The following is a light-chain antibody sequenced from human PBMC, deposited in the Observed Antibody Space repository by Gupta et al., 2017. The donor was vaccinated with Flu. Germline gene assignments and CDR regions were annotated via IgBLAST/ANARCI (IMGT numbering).Light chain of an antibody. CDR3: ATCDDSLNAV. CDR2: SDN. J-gene: IGLJ3*02. Sequence: SISIIGRNPVNWYQQLPGTAPKLLIYSDNERPSGVPDRFSGSKSGTSASLAISGLQSEDEADYYCATCDDSLNAVFGGGTKLTVL. V-gene: IGLV1-44*01. CDR1: ISIIGRNP.